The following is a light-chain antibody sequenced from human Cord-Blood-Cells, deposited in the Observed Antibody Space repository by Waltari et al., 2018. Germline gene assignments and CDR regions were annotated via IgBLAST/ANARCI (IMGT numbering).Light chain of an antibody. V-gene: IGLV3-1*01. J-gene: IGLJ1*01. CDR2: QDS. CDR1: KLGDKY. Sequence: SYELTQPPSVSVSPGQTASITCSGDKLGDKYACWYPQKPGQSPVLVIYQDSKRPPGIPDRFSGSTSSNAASLTISGTQAMDEADYYCQAWDSSTVVFGTGTKVTVL. CDR3: QAWDSSTVV.